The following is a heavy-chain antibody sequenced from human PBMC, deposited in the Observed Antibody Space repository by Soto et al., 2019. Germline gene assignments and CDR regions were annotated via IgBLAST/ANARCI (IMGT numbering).Heavy chain of an antibody. CDR2: IKSKTDGGTT. J-gene: IGHJ4*02. D-gene: IGHD6-19*01. V-gene: IGHV3-15*01. Sequence: GGSLRLSCAASGFTFSNAWMSWVRQAPGKGLEWVGRIKSKTDGGTTDYAAPVKGRFTISRDDSKNTLYLQMNSLKTEDTAVYYCTASEQWLVHYYFDYWGQGTLVTVSS. CDR1: GFTFSNAW. CDR3: TASEQWLVHYYFDY.